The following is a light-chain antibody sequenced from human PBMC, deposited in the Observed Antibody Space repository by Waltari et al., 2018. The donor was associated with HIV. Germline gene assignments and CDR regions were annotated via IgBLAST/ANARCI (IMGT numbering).Light chain of an antibody. V-gene: IGLV1-40*01. J-gene: IGLJ1*01. CDR1: SPNSGAGYE. CDR2: ANS. CDR3: QSYDSSLSAHYV. Sequence: QSVLTQPPSVSGAPGQRVTISCTGSSPNSGAGYEVHRYQQLPGTAPKLLIYANSNRPSGVPDRFSGSKSGTSASLAITGLQAEDEADYYCQSYDSSLSAHYVFGTGTKVTVL.